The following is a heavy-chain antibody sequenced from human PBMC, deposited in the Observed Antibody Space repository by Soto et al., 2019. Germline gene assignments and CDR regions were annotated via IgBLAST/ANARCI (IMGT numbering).Heavy chain of an antibody. CDR3: ARDALAYCGGDCYWDP. Sequence: GGSLRLSCAASGFTFSSYAMHWVRQAPGKGLEWVAVISYDGSNKYYADSVKGRFTISRDNSKNTQYLQMNSLRAEDSAVYYCARDALAYCGGDCYWDPWGQGTLVTVSS. V-gene: IGHV3-30-3*01. CDR1: GFTFSSYA. D-gene: IGHD2-21*02. CDR2: ISYDGSNK. J-gene: IGHJ5*02.